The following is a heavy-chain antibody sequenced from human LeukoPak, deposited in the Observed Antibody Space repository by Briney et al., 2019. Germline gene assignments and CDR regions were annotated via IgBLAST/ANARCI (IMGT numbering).Heavy chain of an antibody. CDR1: GGTFTSYA. J-gene: IGHJ6*02. V-gene: IGHV1-69*04. D-gene: IGHD3-22*01. Sequence: ASVKVSCKASGGTFTSYAISWVRQAPGQGLEWMGRIIPIFGIANYAQKFQGRVTITADKSTSTAYMELSSLRSEDTAVYYCAGSGYYGSSGSAYYGMDVWGQGTTVTVSS. CDR2: IIPIFGIA. CDR3: AGSGYYGSSGSAYYGMDV.